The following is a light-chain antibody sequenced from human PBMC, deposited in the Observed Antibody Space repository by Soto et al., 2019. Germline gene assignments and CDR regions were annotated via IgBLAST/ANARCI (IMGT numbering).Light chain of an antibody. J-gene: IGLJ1*01. CDR2: DDS. CDR1: NIGSKS. V-gene: IGLV3-21*02. Sequence: SYELTQPPSVSVAPGQTARISCGGNNIGSKSVCWYQQKPGQAPVLVVYDDSDRPSGIPARLSGSNSGNTATLTITRVEAGDEADYFCQVWNTSSDHPRVFGTGTKVTVL. CDR3: QVWNTSSDHPRV.